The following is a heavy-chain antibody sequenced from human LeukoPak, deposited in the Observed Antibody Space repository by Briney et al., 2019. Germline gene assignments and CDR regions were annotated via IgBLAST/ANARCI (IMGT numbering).Heavy chain of an antibody. Sequence: GXSLRLSCAASGFTFSRYSMKWVGQAQGKGLEWVSSISSSSSYIDYADYVKGRFTISRDNAKNSLYLQMNSLRAEDTAVYYCARGGYCSSTSCSAYNWFDPWGQGTLVTVSS. CDR1: GFTFSRYS. D-gene: IGHD2-2*01. J-gene: IGHJ5*02. CDR2: ISSSSSYI. CDR3: ARGGYCSSTSCSAYNWFDP. V-gene: IGHV3-21*01.